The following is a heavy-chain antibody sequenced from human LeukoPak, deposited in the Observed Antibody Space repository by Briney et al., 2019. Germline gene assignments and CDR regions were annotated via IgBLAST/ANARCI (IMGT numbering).Heavy chain of an antibody. J-gene: IGHJ4*02. V-gene: IGHV3-30*02. Sequence: GSLRLSCAASGFTFSSYGMHWVRQAPGKGLEWVAFIRYDGSNKYYADSVKGRFTISRDNSKNTLYLQMNSLRAEDTAVYYCAKDRNVLLWFGELLNNWGQGTLVTVSS. CDR3: AKDRNVLLWFGELLNN. CDR1: GFTFSSYG. D-gene: IGHD3-10*01. CDR2: IRYDGSNK.